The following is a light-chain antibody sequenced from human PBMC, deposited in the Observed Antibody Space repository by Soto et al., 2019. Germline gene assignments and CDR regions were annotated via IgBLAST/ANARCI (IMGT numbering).Light chain of an antibody. CDR3: QQRADWPIT. CDR1: QSVGTN. J-gene: IGKJ5*01. Sequence: VMTQSPDSLAVSLGERSTINCRSSQSVGTNLVWYQHKPGQAPRPLIYGASIRATGIPARFSASGSGTEFTLTISSLEPDDFAVYYCQQRADWPITFGQGTRLEIK. V-gene: IGKV3-11*01. CDR2: GAS.